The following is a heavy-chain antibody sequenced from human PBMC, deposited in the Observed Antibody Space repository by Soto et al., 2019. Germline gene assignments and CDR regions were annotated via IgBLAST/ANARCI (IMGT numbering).Heavy chain of an antibody. CDR2: IYYSGST. CDR3: ARGSGWYDWFDP. J-gene: IGHJ5*02. CDR1: GGSISSYY. D-gene: IGHD6-19*01. V-gene: IGHV4-59*01. Sequence: PSETLSLTCTVSGGSISSYYWSWIRQPPGKGLEWIGYIYYSGSTNYNPSLKSRVTISVDTSKNQFSLKLSSVTAADTAVYYCARGSGWYDWFDPWGQGTLVTAPQ.